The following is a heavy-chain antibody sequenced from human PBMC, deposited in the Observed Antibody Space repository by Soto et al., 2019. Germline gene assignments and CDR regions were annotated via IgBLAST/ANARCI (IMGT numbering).Heavy chain of an antibody. J-gene: IGHJ4*02. CDR2: FVPMFSSS. CDR3: ARSGGTYYFDH. D-gene: IGHD1-1*01. V-gene: IGHV1-69*01. CDR1: GTTFSTHG. Sequence: QVQLVQSGAEVRKPGSSVNVSCKASGTTFSTHGLHWVRQAPGQGLEWMGGFVPMFSSSNYAQKFQGRLTIFADESTNSAYMELISLRADDSAIYYCARSGGTYYFDHWGKGTLVTVSS.